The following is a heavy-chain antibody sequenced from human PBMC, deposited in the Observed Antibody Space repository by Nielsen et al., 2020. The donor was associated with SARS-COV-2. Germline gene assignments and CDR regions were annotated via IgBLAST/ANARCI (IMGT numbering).Heavy chain of an antibody. CDR3: VRGSGRSGFDY. CDR1: GFSFSTYG. CDR2: IWYDGSNG. V-gene: IGHV3-33*08. Sequence: GESLKISCAASGFSFSTYGMHWVRQAPGKGLEWVANIWYDGSNGYYADSVKGRFTISRDNSKNTLYLEMSSLRAEDTAGYYCVRGSGRSGFDYWGQGTLVTVSS. J-gene: IGHJ4*02. D-gene: IGHD6-25*01.